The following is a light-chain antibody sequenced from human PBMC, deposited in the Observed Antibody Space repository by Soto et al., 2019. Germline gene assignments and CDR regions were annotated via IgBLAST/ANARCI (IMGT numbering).Light chain of an antibody. V-gene: IGLV3-1*01. J-gene: IGLJ2*01. CDR1: TLGDKY. Sequence: SYELTQPPSVSVSPGQTASITCSGDTLGDKYACWYQQKPGQSPVLVIYQDSKRPSGIPELFSGSNSGNTATLTSGGTQAMDEADYYCQAWDSSTVVFGGGTKLTVL. CDR2: QDS. CDR3: QAWDSSTVV.